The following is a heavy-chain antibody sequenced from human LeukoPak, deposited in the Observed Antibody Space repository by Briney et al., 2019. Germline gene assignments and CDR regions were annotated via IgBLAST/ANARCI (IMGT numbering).Heavy chain of an antibody. CDR2: ISGGGSTI. J-gene: IGHJ4*02. Sequence: GGSLRLSCAASGFTFSSSAISWVRQAPGKGLEWVSAISGGGSTIYYADSVKGRFTISRDNSKNTLFLQMNSLRAEDTALYYCAKGYVTTGYFDYWGQGTLVTVSS. CDR1: GFTFSSSA. D-gene: IGHD3-16*01. CDR3: AKGYVTTGYFDY. V-gene: IGHV3-23*01.